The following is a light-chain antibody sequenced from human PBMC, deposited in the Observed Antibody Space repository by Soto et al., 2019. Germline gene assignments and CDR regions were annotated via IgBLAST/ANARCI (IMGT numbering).Light chain of an antibody. CDR3: SSYYSSHILPCV. V-gene: IGLV2-14*03. Sequence: QSVLTQPASVSGAPGQSITISCTGSSYNVGGGNDVSWYQQLPGTAPKLLMFGDNNRPSGVSDRFSGSRSGTSASLTISGLQAEDEADYYCSSYYSSHILPCVFGSGTKLTVL. J-gene: IGLJ1*01. CDR2: GDN. CDR1: SYNVGGGND.